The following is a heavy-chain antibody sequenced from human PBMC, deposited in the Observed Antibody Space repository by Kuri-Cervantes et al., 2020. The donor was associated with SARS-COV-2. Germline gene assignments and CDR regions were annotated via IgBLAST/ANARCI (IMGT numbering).Heavy chain of an antibody. Sequence: GSLRLSCAASGFTFSSYAMHWVRQPPGKGLEWIGEIYHSGSTNYQPSLKSRVTISVDKSKNQFSLKLSSVTAADTAVYYCTRKGYYESSAYSFDYWGQGTLVTGLL. CDR3: TRKGYYESSAYSFDY. CDR1: GFTFSSYA. J-gene: IGHJ4*02. V-gene: IGHV4-4*02. D-gene: IGHD3-22*01. CDR2: IYHSGST.